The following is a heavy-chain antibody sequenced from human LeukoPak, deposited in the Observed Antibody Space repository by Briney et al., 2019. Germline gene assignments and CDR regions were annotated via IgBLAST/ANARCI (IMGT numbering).Heavy chain of an antibody. J-gene: IGHJ4*02. Sequence: GGSLRLSCAASGFTFSSYAMSWVRQAPGKGLEWVSAISGSGGSTYYADSVKGRYTISRDNSKDTLYLQMNSLRAEDTAVYYCAKDKQWLVNYFDYWGQGTLVTVSS. CDR2: ISGSGGST. CDR3: AKDKQWLVNYFDY. D-gene: IGHD6-19*01. V-gene: IGHV3-23*01. CDR1: GFTFSSYA.